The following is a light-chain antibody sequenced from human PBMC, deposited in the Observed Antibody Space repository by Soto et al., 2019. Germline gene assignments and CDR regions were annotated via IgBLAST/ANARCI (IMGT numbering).Light chain of an antibody. CDR1: QSVSSSY. J-gene: IGKJ1*01. Sequence: EIVLTQSAGTLSLSPVERATLSFRASQSVSSSYLAWYQQKPGQAPRLLIYGASSRATGIPDRFSGSGSGTDFTLTISRLEPEDFAVYYCQQYGSSPGTFGQGTKVDTK. CDR2: GAS. CDR3: QQYGSSPGT. V-gene: IGKV3-20*01.